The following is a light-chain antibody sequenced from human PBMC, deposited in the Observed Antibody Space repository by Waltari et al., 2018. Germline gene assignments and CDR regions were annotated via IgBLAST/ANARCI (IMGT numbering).Light chain of an antibody. J-gene: IGLJ2*01. CDR1: SSDVGGYNS. CDR3: SSQSSDNVVL. V-gene: IGLV2-14*03. Sequence: QSALTQPASVSGSPGQSITISCTGTSSDVGGYNSVSWYQDHPGQAPKVIIYDVSHRPSAISERISGSTSGDTASLTISGLQAEDEADYYCSSQSSDNVVLFGGGPKLTVL. CDR2: DVS.